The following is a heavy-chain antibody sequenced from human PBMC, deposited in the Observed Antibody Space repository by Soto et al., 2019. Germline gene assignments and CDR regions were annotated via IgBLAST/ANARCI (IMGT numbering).Heavy chain of an antibody. CDR3: ARDRHSSSSGYFEY. CDR2: IWYDGNDK. D-gene: IGHD6-6*01. CDR1: GFTFSSYG. J-gene: IGHJ4*02. Sequence: QVQLVESGGGVVQPGRSLRLSCAASGFTFSSYGMHWVRQAPGKGLGWVAVIWYDGNDKYYADFVKGRFTISRDNAKNTVSLQINSLRAEDTAVYYCARDRHSSSSGYFEYWGQGTLVTVSS. V-gene: IGHV3-33*01.